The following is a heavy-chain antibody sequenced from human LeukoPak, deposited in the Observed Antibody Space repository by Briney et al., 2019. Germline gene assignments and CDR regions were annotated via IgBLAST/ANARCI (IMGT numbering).Heavy chain of an antibody. J-gene: IGHJ4*02. V-gene: IGHV4-59*01. Sequence: PSETLSLTCTVSGGSISSYYWSWIRQPPGKGLEWIGYIYYSGSTNYNPPLKSRVTISVDPSKDQFSLKLSSVTAADTAVYYCARGEEWLGELDYWGQGTLVTVSS. CDR3: ARGEEWLGELDY. CDR1: GGSISSYY. CDR2: IYYSGST. D-gene: IGHD6-19*01.